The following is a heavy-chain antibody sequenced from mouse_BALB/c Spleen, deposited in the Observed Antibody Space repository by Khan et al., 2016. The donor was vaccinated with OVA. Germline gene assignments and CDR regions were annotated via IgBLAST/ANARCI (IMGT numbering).Heavy chain of an antibody. CDR3: ASSGYDYFAY. D-gene: IGHD2-14*01. V-gene: IGHV1-80*01. CDR1: GYAFSNYW. J-gene: IGHJ3*01. Sequence: QVQLQQSGAELVRPGSSVKISCKASGYAFSNYWMNWVKQRPGQGLEWIGQIYPGDGDTSFNGKFRGKATLTADKSSSTAYMQLNSLTSEDSAVYFCASSGYDYFAYWGQGTMVTVSA. CDR2: IYPGDGDT.